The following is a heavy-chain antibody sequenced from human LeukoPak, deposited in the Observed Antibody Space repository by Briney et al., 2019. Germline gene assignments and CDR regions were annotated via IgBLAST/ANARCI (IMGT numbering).Heavy chain of an antibody. CDR2: INSDGRST. V-gene: IGHV3-74*01. Sequence: GGSLRLSCAASGFTFSSYWMHWVRQAPGKGLVWVSRINSDGRSTSYADSVKGRFTISRDNAKNTLYLQMNSLRAEDTAVYYCARDQRIGGRYCSSTSCYPPDYWGQGTLVTVSS. CDR1: GFTFSSYW. J-gene: IGHJ4*02. D-gene: IGHD2-2*01. CDR3: ARDQRIGGRYCSSTSCYPPDY.